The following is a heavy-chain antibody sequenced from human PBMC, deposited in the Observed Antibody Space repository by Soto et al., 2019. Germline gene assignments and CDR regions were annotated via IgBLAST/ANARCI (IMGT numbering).Heavy chain of an antibody. CDR1: GFTFSIYW. Sequence: GGSLRLSCAASGFTFSIYWMSWVRQAPGKGLEWVANIKQDGSKKYYVDSVKGRFIISRDNAKNTLYMQMNSLRAEDTAVYYCARDLYGSESYPWGSFDMWGQGTMVTVSS. J-gene: IGHJ3*02. D-gene: IGHD3-10*01. CDR2: IKQDGSKK. V-gene: IGHV3-7*01. CDR3: ARDLYGSESYPWGSFDM.